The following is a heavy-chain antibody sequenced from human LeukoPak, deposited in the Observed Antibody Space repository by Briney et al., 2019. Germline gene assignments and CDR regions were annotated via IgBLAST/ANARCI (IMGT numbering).Heavy chain of an antibody. CDR3: ARERGGSYYRTYFDY. D-gene: IGHD1-26*01. CDR1: GFTFNNYW. V-gene: IGHV3-7*01. Sequence: PGGSLRLSCEASGFTFNNYWMSWFRQAPGKGLEWVANIKQDESEKNYVDSVKGRFTISRDNVKNSLYLQMNSLRAEDTAVYYCARERGGSYYRTYFDYWGQGTLVTVSS. CDR2: IKQDESEK. J-gene: IGHJ4*02.